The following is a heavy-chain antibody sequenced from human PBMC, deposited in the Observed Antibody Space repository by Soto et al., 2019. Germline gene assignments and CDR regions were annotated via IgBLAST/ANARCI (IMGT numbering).Heavy chain of an antibody. V-gene: IGHV3-48*01. CDR3: ARDRTGGPFDY. J-gene: IGHJ4*02. CDR1: GFTFTRYS. D-gene: IGHD7-27*01. Sequence: EVQLVESGGGLVQPGGSLRLSCAASGFTFTRYSMSWVRQAPGKGLEWISYITTSSSTIYYTDSVKGRFTISRDNAKSSLFLQMNSLRAEDTAVYYCARDRTGGPFDYWCQGTLVTVSS. CDR2: ITTSSSTI.